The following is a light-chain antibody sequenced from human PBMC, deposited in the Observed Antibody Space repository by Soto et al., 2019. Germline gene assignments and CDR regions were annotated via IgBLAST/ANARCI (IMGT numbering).Light chain of an antibody. V-gene: IGKV3-20*01. CDR2: GAS. J-gene: IGKJ5*01. Sequence: EIVLTQSPGTLSLSPGERATLSCRASQSVSSNYLAWYQQKPGQAPRLLIYGASSRATGIPDRFSGSGSGTDFTLTISRLEPEDFAVYYCQQYGISPVTFGQGTRLEIQ. CDR3: QQYGISPVT. CDR1: QSVSSNY.